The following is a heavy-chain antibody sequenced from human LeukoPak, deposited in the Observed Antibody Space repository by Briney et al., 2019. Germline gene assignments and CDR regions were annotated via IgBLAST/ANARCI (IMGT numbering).Heavy chain of an antibody. CDR3: ARRPHYSSGWYVYYYYMDV. V-gene: IGHV4-34*01. CDR2: INHSGST. D-gene: IGHD6-19*01. CDR1: GGSFSGYY. J-gene: IGHJ6*03. Sequence: KPSETLSLTCAVYGGSFSGYYWSRIRQPPGKGLEWIGEINHSGSTNYNPSLKSRVTISVDTSKNQFSLKLSSVTAADTAVYYCARRPHYSSGWYVYYYYMDVWGKGTTVTISS.